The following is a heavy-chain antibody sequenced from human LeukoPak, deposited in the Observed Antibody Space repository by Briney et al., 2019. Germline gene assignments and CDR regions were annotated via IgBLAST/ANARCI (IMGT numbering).Heavy chain of an antibody. D-gene: IGHD6-19*01. CDR3: ARNGGSGWSDY. Sequence: LETLSLTCTASGGAISNYYWSWIRQPPGKGLEWIGDIHDTGGANDNPSLKSRVTISIDTSKNQFSLNLNSVPAADTAVYYCARNGGSGWSDYWGQGILVPVSS. V-gene: IGHV4-59*08. CDR1: GGAISNYY. CDR2: IHDTGGA. J-gene: IGHJ4*02.